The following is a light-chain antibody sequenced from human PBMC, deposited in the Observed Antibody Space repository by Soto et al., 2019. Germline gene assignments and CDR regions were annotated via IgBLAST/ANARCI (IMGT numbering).Light chain of an antibody. Sequence: EIVMTQSPATLSVSPGERVTLSCRARQSVGSNLAWYQQTPGQAPRVVIYDASTRATVIPARFSGSGSGTEFTLTISSLQSEDFVVYYCQQYDTWPLTFGGGTKVEIK. J-gene: IGKJ4*01. CDR3: QQYDTWPLT. CDR1: QSVGSN. CDR2: DAS. V-gene: IGKV3-15*01.